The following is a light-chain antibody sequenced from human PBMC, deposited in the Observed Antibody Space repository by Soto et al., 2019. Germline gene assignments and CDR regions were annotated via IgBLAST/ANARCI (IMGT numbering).Light chain of an antibody. CDR3: PQLNSYPPT. J-gene: IGKJ3*01. V-gene: IGKV1-9*01. CDR2: AAS. Sequence: IQLTQSPSSLSASVGDRVTITCRASQGISSYLAWYQQKPGKAPKLLIYAASTLQSGVRSRFSGSGSGTDFTLTTSSLQPEDFAPYSCPQLNSYPPTFGPGTKVDIK. CDR1: QGISSY.